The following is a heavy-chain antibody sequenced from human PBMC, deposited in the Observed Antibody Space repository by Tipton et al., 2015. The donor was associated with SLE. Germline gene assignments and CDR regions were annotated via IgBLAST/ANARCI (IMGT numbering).Heavy chain of an antibody. CDR1: GFTFSSYS. CDR3: AKEVRVSLYMDV. J-gene: IGHJ6*03. V-gene: IGHV3-21*01. D-gene: IGHD4-23*01. CDR2: ISSSSSYI. Sequence: SLRLSCAASGFTFSSYSMNWVRQAPGKGLEWVSSISSSSSYIYYADSVKGRFTISRDNSKNTLYLQMNSLRAEDTAVYYCAKEVRVSLYMDVWGKGTTVTVSS.